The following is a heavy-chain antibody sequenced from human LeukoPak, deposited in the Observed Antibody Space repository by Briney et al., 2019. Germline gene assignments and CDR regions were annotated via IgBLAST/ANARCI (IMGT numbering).Heavy chain of an antibody. Sequence: GASVKVSCKASGYTFTSYGISWVRQAPGQGLEWMGWISGSNGNTNYAQKTQDRVTFTTDKSTSTAYMELSSLRSEDTAVYYCARVSYYYDSSGAKGWFDPWGQGTLVTVSS. J-gene: IGHJ5*02. D-gene: IGHD3-22*01. V-gene: IGHV1-18*01. CDR1: GYTFTSYG. CDR3: ARVSYYYDSSGAKGWFDP. CDR2: ISGSNGNT.